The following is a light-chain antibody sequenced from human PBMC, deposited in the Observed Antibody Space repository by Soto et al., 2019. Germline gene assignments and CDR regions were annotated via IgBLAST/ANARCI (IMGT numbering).Light chain of an antibody. Sequence: QSVLTQPPSASGTPGQRVTFSCSGSSSNIGGNTVSWFQHLPRTAPKLLIFSNSQWPSGVPDRFSGAKSGTSASLAISGLQSEDEANYYFATWDDGLSAYVFGTGTKVTVL. CDR1: SSNIGGNT. CDR2: SNS. V-gene: IGLV1-44*01. CDR3: ATWDDGLSAYV. J-gene: IGLJ1*01.